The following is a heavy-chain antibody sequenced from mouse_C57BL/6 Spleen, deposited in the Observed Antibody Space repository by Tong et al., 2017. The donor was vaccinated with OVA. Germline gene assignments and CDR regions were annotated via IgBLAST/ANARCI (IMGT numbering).Heavy chain of an antibody. V-gene: IGHV14-1*01. J-gene: IGHJ1*03. CDR3: ARTYYGSSNWYFDV. Sequence: EVQLQESGPELVKPGASVKISCRASGYTFTDYYINWVKQRPEQGLEWIGRIDPEDGDTEYAPKFQGKATMTADTSSNTAYLQLSSLTSEDTAVYYCARTYYGSSNWYFDVWGTGTTVTVSS. CDR1: GYTFTDYY. D-gene: IGHD1-1*01. CDR2: IDPEDGDT.